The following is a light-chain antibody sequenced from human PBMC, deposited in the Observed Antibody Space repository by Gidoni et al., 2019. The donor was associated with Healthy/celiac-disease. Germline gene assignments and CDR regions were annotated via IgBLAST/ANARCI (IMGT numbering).Light chain of an antibody. CDR1: QSISSY. CDR3: QQSYSTPRT. CDR2: AAS. J-gene: IGKJ2*01. V-gene: IGKV1-39*01. Sequence: DLPITQSPSSLSASVGDRVTITCRASQSISSYLNWYQQKPGKAPKLLIYAASSLQSGVPSRFSGSGAGTDVTLTISSLQPEDVATYYWQQSYSTPRTFGQXTKLEIK.